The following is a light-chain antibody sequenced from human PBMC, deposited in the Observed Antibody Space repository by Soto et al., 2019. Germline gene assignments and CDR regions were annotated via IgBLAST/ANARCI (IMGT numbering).Light chain of an antibody. J-gene: IGLJ3*02. CDR1: SSNLGAGYD. CDR3: QSYDSGLSGHWV. CDR2: DNT. Sequence: QSVLTQPPSMSGAPGQRVTMSCTGSSSNLGAGYDVHWYQRLPGAAPKLLIYDNTHRPSGVPNRFSGSKSGTSASLAITGXXAEDEADYYCQSYDSGLSGHWVFGXG. V-gene: IGLV1-40*01.